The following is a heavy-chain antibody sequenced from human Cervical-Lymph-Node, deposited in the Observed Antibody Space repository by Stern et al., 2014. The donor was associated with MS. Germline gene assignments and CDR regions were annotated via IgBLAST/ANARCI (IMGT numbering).Heavy chain of an antibody. CDR1: GFTFSNYA. Sequence: VQLLESGGDIVQPGRSLRLSCAVSGFTFSNYAMHWVRQAPGKGLEWVAVIGYDGSKKYYGDSVRGRFSISRDNSKNTLFLQMNSLRADDTAVYYCATDGMDVWGQGTTVIVSS. J-gene: IGHJ6*02. CDR2: IGYDGSKK. V-gene: IGHV3-33*01. CDR3: ATDGMDV.